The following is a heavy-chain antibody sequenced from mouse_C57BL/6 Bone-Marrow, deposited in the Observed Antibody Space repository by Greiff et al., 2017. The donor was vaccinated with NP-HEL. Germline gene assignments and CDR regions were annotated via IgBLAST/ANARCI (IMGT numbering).Heavy chain of an antibody. CDR1: GYTFTNYG. CDR3: AREARTKLRDSNDY. D-gene: IGHD2-5*01. Sequence: QVQLQQSGAELARPGASVKLSCKASGYTFTNYGMSWVKQRTGQGLEWIGEINPRSGNTYYNEKFKGKATLTADKSSSTAYMELRSLTSEDSAVYFCAREARTKLRDSNDYWGQGTTLTVSS. J-gene: IGHJ2*01. V-gene: IGHV1-81*01. CDR2: INPRSGNT.